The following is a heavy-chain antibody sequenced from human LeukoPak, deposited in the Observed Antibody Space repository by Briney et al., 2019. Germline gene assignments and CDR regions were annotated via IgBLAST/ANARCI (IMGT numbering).Heavy chain of an antibody. CDR2: ITFSSSII. D-gene: IGHD3-9*01. J-gene: IGHJ4*02. CDR3: VRAVKGDNFAS. Sequence: PGGSLRLSCAASGFTFSSYSMNWVRQAPGKGLEWVSYITFSSSIIYYADSVRGRFTISRDNAKNSLYLQMNSLRAEDTAVYYCVRAVKGDNFASWGQGTLVTVSS. CDR1: GFTFSSYS. V-gene: IGHV3-48*01.